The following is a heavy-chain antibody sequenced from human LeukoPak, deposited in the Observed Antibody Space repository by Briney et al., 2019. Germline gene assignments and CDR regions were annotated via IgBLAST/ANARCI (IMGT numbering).Heavy chain of an antibody. V-gene: IGHV3-48*03. D-gene: IGHD6-13*01. J-gene: IGHJ4*02. CDR2: ISSSGSTI. CDR3: ARGLAAAGTDY. Sequence: GGSLRLSCAASGFTFSSYEMNWVRQAPGKGLEWVSYISSSGSTIYYADSVKGRFTISRDNAKNSLYLQMNSLRAEDTAVYYCARGLAAAGTDYWGQGTLVTVSS. CDR1: GFTFSSYE.